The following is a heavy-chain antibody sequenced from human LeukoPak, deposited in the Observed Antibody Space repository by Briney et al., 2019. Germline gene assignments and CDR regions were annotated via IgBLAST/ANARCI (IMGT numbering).Heavy chain of an antibody. D-gene: IGHD1-26*01. Sequence: GESLKISCKASGDSFTNYWIAWVRQMPGKGLEWMGITNPGDSDTRYSPSFQGQVTISADKSISTAYLQWSSLKASDTAIYYCARALRGSYGDRFDPWGQGTLVTVSS. V-gene: IGHV5-51*01. J-gene: IGHJ5*02. CDR3: ARALRGSYGDRFDP. CDR1: GDSFTNYW. CDR2: TNPGDSDT.